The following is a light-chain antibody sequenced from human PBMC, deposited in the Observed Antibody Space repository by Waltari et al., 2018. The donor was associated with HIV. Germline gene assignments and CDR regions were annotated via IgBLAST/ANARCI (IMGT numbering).Light chain of an antibody. V-gene: IGLV2-14*01. J-gene: IGLJ1*01. CDR2: EVT. CDR1: SSDIGGYTY. CDR3: SSYTSSSTSLQV. Sequence: QSALTQPASVSGSPGQSITISCTGTSSDIGGYTYVSWYQQHPGKAPKLMIYEVTNRPSGISNRFSGSKSGNTASLTISGLQTEDEADYYCSSYTSSSTSLQVFGTGTKVTVL.